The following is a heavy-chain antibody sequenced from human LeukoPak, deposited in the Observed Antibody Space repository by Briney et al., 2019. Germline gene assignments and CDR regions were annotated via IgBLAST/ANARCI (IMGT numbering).Heavy chain of an antibody. D-gene: IGHD3-10*01. CDR3: AREMEGDFGSATFFDL. Sequence: PSETLSLTCTVSGGSISGHYWSWIRQPPGKGLEWIGYIYYSGSTNYNPSLKSRVTISVDTSKNQFSLKLSSVTAADTAVYYCAREMEGDFGSATFFDLWGQGSMVTVSS. V-gene: IGHV4-59*11. J-gene: IGHJ4*02. CDR1: GGSISGHY. CDR2: IYYSGST.